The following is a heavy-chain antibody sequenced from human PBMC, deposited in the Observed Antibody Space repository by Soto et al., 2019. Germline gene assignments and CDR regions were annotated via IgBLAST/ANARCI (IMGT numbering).Heavy chain of an antibody. V-gene: IGHV4-39*01. CDR1: GGSISSSSYY. Sequence: QLQLQESGPGLVKPSETLSLTCTVSGGSISSSSYYWGWIRQPPGKGLEWIGRIYYSGSTYYNPSLKSRVTISVDTSKNQFSLKLSSVTAADTAVYYCARIYGDYLSFYYYYGMDVWGQGTTVTVSS. D-gene: IGHD4-17*01. CDR3: ARIYGDYLSFYYYYGMDV. CDR2: IYYSGST. J-gene: IGHJ6*02.